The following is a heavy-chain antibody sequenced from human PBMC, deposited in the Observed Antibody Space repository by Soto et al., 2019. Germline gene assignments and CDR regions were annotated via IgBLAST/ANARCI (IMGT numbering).Heavy chain of an antibody. J-gene: IGHJ4*02. D-gene: IGHD2-8*01. CDR2: INWNSGNI. V-gene: IGHV3-9*01. Sequence: EVQVAESGGGSVQPGRSLRLSCEASGFSFDEYAMHWVLQVPGKGLEWVSSINWNSGNIGYANSVRGRLTISRDNAKKSLDLQMNSLRREDTAFYYCAKGTKYCSSGVCSVFDYWGQGTLVTVSS. CDR3: AKGTKYCSSGVCSVFDY. CDR1: GFSFDEYA.